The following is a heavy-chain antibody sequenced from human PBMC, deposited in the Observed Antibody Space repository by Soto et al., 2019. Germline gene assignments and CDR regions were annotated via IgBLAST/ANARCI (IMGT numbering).Heavy chain of an antibody. J-gene: IGHJ5*02. Sequence: QVQLVQSEAEVKEPGASVKVSCKASGYTFTDYSLQWVRQAPGQSLEWMGWINAGNGNTKYSQKFRGRITFTRDTSASTAYLEMSSLTYEDTAVFYCARARLDGNGYTWSWFDPWGQGDLVTVSS. CDR1: GYTFTDYS. D-gene: IGHD5-12*01. CDR3: ARARLDGNGYTWSWFDP. CDR2: INAGNGNT. V-gene: IGHV1-3*01.